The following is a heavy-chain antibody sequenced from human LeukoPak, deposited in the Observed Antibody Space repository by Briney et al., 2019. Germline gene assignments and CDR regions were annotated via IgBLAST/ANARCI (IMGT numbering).Heavy chain of an antibody. J-gene: IGHJ4*02. Sequence: ASVKVSCKASGYTFTSYGISWVRQAPGQGLEWMGWISVYNGNTNYAQKFQGRVTMTTDTSTSTVYMELRGLRSDDTAVYYCARAYYDLLTGYFDYWGQGTLVTVSS. CDR1: GYTFTSYG. CDR3: ARAYYDLLTGYFDY. D-gene: IGHD3-9*01. V-gene: IGHV1-18*01. CDR2: ISVYNGNT.